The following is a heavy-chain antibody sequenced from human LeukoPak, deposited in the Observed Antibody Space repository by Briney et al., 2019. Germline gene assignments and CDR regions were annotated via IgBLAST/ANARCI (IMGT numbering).Heavy chain of an antibody. J-gene: IGHJ4*02. D-gene: IGHD1-26*01. V-gene: IGHV4-61*01. Sequence: SETLSLTCTVSRGSVSSGTYYWSWIRQPPGKGLEWIGYIYYSGNTNYNPSLKSRVTISVDTSKNQFSLRLSSVTPADTAVYYCARSMGATSPAHWGQGTLVTVSS. CDR2: IYYSGNT. CDR3: ARSMGATSPAH. CDR1: RGSVSSGTYY.